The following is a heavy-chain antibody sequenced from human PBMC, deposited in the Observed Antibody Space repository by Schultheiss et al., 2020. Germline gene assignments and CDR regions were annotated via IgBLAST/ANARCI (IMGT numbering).Heavy chain of an antibody. V-gene: IGHV5-51*01. CDR3: ARLNDYGDLYLDY. CDR1: GYSFTSYW. CDR2: IYPGDSDT. Sequence: GGSLRLSCKGSGYSFTSYWIGWVRQMPGKGLEWMGIIYPGDSDTRYSPSFQGQVTISADKSISTAYLQWSSLKASDTAMYYCARLNDYGDLYLDYWGQGTLVTVSS. D-gene: IGHD4-17*01. J-gene: IGHJ4*02.